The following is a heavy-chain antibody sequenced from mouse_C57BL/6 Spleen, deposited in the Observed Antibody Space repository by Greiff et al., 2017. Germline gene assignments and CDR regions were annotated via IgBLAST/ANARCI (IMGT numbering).Heavy chain of an antibody. V-gene: IGHV1-55*01. CDR1: GYTFTSYW. Sequence: QVQLQQSGAELVKPGASVKISCKASGYTFTSYWITWVKQRPGQGLEWIGDISPGSGSTNYNEKFKSKATLTVDTSSSTAYMQLSSLTSEDSAVYYGARWAGSSFFDYWGQGTTLTVSS. CDR2: ISPGSGST. D-gene: IGHD1-1*01. CDR3: ARWAGSSFFDY. J-gene: IGHJ2*01.